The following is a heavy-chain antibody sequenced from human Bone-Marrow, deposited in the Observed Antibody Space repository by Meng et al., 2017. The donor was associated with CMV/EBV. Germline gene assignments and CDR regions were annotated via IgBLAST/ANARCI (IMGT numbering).Heavy chain of an antibody. CDR1: GFTFSSYW. CDR3: ARTLRLHDDDGGSQYRAFDI. J-gene: IGHJ3*02. V-gene: IGHV3-7*01. D-gene: IGHD2-15*01. CDR2: IKQDGSEK. Sequence: GESLKISCAASGFTFSSYWMSWVRQAPGKGLEWVANIKQDGSEKYYVDSVKGRFTISRDNAKNSLYLQMNSLRAEDTAVYYCARTLRLHDDDGGSQYRAFDIWGQGTTVTVSS.